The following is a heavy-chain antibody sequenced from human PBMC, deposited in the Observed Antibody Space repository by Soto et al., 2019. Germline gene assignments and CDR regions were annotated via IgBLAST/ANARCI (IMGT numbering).Heavy chain of an antibody. V-gene: IGHV3-23*01. Sequence: GGSLRLSYAASGFSFGTYAMGWVRQAPGKGLEWVSAISGSGSATYYADPVKGRFTISRDNSKKTVYLQMNSLRAEDTAVYYCARDHIALDYWGQGTQVTVSS. J-gene: IGHJ4*02. CDR1: GFSFGTYA. D-gene: IGHD6-13*01. CDR2: ISGSGSAT. CDR3: ARDHIALDY.